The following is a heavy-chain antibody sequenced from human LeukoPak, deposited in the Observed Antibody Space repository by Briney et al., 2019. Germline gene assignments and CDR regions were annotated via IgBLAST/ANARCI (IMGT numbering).Heavy chain of an antibody. CDR1: GGSINNYY. D-gene: IGHD6-13*01. CDR2: IYYSGST. J-gene: IGHJ6*02. CDR3: ARGYSSSRTSYYYGMDV. V-gene: IGHV4-59*08. Sequence: TASETLSLTCSVSGGSINNYYWNWIRQPPGKGLEWIGYIYYSGSTRYNPSLQSRVTMSIGTSKTQFSLKLDSVTAADTAVYYCARGYSSSRTSYYYGMDVWGQGTTVTVSS.